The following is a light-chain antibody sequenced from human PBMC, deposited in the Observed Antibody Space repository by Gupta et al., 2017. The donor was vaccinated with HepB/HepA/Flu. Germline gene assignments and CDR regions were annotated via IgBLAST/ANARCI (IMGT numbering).Light chain of an antibody. CDR3: HSCESSLSGYV. CDR2: ANS. J-gene: IGLJ2*01. V-gene: IGLV1-40*01. CDR1: RSNIGSGYD. Sequence: QSVLTQPPSVSGAPGQRVTISCTGRRSNIGSGYDLPWSEQLPGTSPKLLIYANSDRPAGVPDRFSGSKSGTSASLAITGLQAEDEADYYCHSCESSLSGYVFGGGTKLTVL.